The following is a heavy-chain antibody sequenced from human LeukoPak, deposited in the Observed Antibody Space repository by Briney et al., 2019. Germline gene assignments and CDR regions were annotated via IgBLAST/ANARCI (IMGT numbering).Heavy chain of an antibody. CDR2: INQDGSEK. CDR1: GFTFGNYW. V-gene: IGHV3-7*04. Sequence: GGSLRLSCVASGFTFGNYWMSWVRQAPGKGLEWVANINQDGSEKNYVDSVKGRFTISRDSARNSLYLQMNSLRAEDTAVYYCARGGRKMVLFGDWGQGTLLTVSS. D-gene: IGHD4/OR15-4a*01. CDR3: ARGGRKMVLFGD. J-gene: IGHJ4*02.